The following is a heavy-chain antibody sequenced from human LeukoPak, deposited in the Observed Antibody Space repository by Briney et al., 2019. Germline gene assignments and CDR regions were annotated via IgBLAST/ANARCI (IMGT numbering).Heavy chain of an antibody. Sequence: GGSLRLSCAASGFTFSSYWMHWVRQAPGKGLVWVSRINSDGSSTTYADSVKGRFTISRDNAKNTLYLQMNSLRAEDTAVYYCARVLYGSGTRDDYWGQGTLVTVSS. D-gene: IGHD3-10*01. CDR1: GFTFSSYW. CDR3: ARVLYGSGTRDDY. V-gene: IGHV3-74*01. CDR2: INSDGSST. J-gene: IGHJ4*02.